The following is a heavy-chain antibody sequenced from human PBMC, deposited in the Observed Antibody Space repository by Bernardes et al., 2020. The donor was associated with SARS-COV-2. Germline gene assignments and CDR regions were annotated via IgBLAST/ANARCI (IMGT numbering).Heavy chain of an antibody. CDR1: GGSISSGGYY. V-gene: IGHV4-31*03. CDR3: ARAATITNFGVVITSNFDY. D-gene: IGHD3-3*01. Sequence: SETLSLTCTVSGGSISSGGYYWSWIRQHPGKGLEWIGYIYYSGSTYYNPSLKSRVTISVDTSKNQFFLKLSSVTAADTAVDYCARAATITNFGVVITSNFDYWGQGTLVTVSS. CDR2: IYYSGST. J-gene: IGHJ4*02.